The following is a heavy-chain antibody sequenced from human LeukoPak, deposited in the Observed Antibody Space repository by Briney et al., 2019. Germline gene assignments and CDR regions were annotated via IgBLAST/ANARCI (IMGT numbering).Heavy chain of an antibody. D-gene: IGHD3-22*01. CDR1: GFTFSSYS. CDR2: ISSSSSYI. Sequence: GGSLRLSCAASGFTFSSYSMNWVRQAPGKGLEWVSSISSSSSYIYYADSVKGRFTISRDNSKNTLYLQMNSLRVEDTAVYYCARGLFLSGYLDAFDIWGQGTVVTVSS. CDR3: ARGLFLSGYLDAFDI. J-gene: IGHJ3*02. V-gene: IGHV3-21*04.